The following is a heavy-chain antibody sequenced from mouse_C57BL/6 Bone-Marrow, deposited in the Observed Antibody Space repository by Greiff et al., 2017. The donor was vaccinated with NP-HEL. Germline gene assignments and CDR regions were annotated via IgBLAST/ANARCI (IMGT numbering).Heavy chain of an antibody. J-gene: IGHJ3*01. V-gene: IGHV2-6*01. CDR2: IWGVGST. D-gene: IGHD2-1*01. Sequence: VMLVESGPGLVAPSQSLSITCTVSGFSLTSYGVDWVGQSPGKGLEWLGVIWGVGSTNYNSVLKFRLSISRDNSKSQVFLKMNSLQPDDTAMYYCASGLLRFAYWGHGTLVAVSA. CDR3: ASGLLRFAY. CDR1: GFSLTSYG.